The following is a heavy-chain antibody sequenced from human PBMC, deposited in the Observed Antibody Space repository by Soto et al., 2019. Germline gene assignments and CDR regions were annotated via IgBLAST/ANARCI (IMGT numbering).Heavy chain of an antibody. J-gene: IGHJ4*02. CDR1: GFTSRSYW. V-gene: IGHV3-7*03. Sequence: EVQLVESGGGLVQPGGSLRLSCGASGFTSRSYWMSWVRQAPGKGLEWVANINQGGSGEYYLDSVRGRFTISRDNAKNSLYLQMNSLRVDDTAMYFCARVRCSGGDCFYDYWGQGTLDTVSS. D-gene: IGHD2-21*02. CDR3: ARVRCSGGDCFYDY. CDR2: INQGGSGE.